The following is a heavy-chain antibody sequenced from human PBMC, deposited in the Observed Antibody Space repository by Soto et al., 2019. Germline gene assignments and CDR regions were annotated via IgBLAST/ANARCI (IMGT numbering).Heavy chain of an antibody. CDR1: GFTFSSYG. CDR3: AKDRPRMATGPPDFDY. D-gene: IGHD2-8*01. V-gene: IGHV3-30*18. CDR2: ISYDGSNK. Sequence: PGGSLRLSCAASGFTFSSYGMHWVRQAPGKGLEWVAVISYDGSNKYYADSVKGRFTISRDNSKNTLYLQMNSLRAEDTAVYYCAKDRPRMATGPPDFDYWGQGTLVTVSS. J-gene: IGHJ4*02.